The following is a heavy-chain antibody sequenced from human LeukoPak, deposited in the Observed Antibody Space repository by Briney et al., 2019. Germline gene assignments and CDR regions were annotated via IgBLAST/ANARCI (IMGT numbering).Heavy chain of an antibody. D-gene: IGHD4-17*01. V-gene: IGHV1-2*02. CDR3: ARGGDDYGDSGDAFDI. CDR2: INPNSGGT. Sequence: ASLRVSSKASGYTSTADYMHWVRQAPGQGLEWMGWINPNSGGTNYAQKFQGRVTMTRDTSTSTVYMELSSLRSEDTAVYYCARGGDDYGDSGDAFDIWGQGTMVTVSS. CDR1: GYTSTADY. J-gene: IGHJ3*02.